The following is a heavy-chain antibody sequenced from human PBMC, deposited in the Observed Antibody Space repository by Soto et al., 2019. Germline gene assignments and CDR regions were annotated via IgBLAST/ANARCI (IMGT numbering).Heavy chain of an antibody. J-gene: IGHJ6*02. CDR3: AREGYCSSGSCALYSHEYFGMDV. CDR2: ISTYNSNT. CDR1: GYSFTRYG. D-gene: IGHD2-15*01. Sequence: QVQLVQSGAEVKKPGASVKVSCKASGYSFTRYGISWVRRAPGQGLEWMGWISTYNSNTNYAQKLKGRVTLTTGTSTDTAFMELRSLTSDDTAVYYCAREGYCSSGSCALYSHEYFGMDVWGQGTTVTVSS. V-gene: IGHV1-18*01.